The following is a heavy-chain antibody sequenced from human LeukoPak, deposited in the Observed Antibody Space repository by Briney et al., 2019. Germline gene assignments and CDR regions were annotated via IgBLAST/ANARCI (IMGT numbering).Heavy chain of an antibody. Sequence: GRSLRLSCAASGFTFSSYAMHWVRQAPGKGLEWVAVISYDGSNKYYADSVKGRFTISRDNSKNTLYLQMNSLRAEDTAVYYCARDAYGGNSNNYNYGMDVWGQGTTVTVSS. CDR1: GFTFSSYA. J-gene: IGHJ6*02. CDR2: ISYDGSNK. CDR3: ARDAYGGNSNNYNYGMDV. V-gene: IGHV3-30-3*01. D-gene: IGHD4-23*01.